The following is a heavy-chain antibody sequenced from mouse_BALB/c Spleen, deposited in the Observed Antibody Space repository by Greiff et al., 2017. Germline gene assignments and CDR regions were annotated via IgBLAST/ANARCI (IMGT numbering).Heavy chain of an antibody. CDR1: GFTFSSFG. CDR3: ARSRYYGSAMDD. CDR2: ISSGSSTI. Sequence: EVQLVESGGGLVQPGGSRKLSCAASGFTFSSFGMHWVRQAPEKGLEWVAYISSGSSTIYYADTVKGRFTISRDNPKNTLFLQMTSLKSEDTAMYYCARSRYYGSAMDDWGEGTSVTVSS. J-gene: IGHJ4*01. V-gene: IGHV5-17*02. D-gene: IGHD1-1*01.